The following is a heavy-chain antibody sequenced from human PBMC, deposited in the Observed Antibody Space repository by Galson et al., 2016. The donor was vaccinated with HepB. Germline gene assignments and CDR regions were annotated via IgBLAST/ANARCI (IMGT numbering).Heavy chain of an antibody. V-gene: IGHV3-48*01. CDR1: GFTLGDYS. J-gene: IGHJ5*02. CDR2: ISSSSSTK. Sequence: CAASGFTLGDYSMNWVRQAPGKGLEWISFISSSSSTKFYADSVKGRFTISRDNAKSSLFLQMNSLRSEDTAVYYCARDIGPVGQGTLVTVSS. CDR3: ARDIGP.